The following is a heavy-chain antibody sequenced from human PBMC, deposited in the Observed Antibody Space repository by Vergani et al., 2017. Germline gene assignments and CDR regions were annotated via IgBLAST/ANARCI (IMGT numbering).Heavy chain of an antibody. CDR2: IIPIFGTA. Sequence: QVQLVQSGAEVKKPGSSVKVSCKASGGTFSSYAISWVRQAPGQGLEWMGGIIPIFGTANYAQKFQGRVTLTADESTSTAYMELSSLRSEDTAMYYCAREGFVGYCSGGSCYSRSSYYYYYMDVWGKGTTVTVSS. J-gene: IGHJ6*03. CDR3: AREGFVGYCSGGSCYSRSSYYYYYMDV. V-gene: IGHV1-69*01. CDR1: GGTFSSYA. D-gene: IGHD2-15*01.